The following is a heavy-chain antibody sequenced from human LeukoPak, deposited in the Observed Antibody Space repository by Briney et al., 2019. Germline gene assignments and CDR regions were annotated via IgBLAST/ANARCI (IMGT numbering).Heavy chain of an antibody. CDR3: ARDNEGGFDY. D-gene: IGHD3-16*01. Sequence: ASVKVSCKASGYTFATFFIHWVRQAPGQGLEWMAMISPLGGGGSTSYAQKFQGRVTMTRDMSTSTVVMEVNNLRSEDTAIYYCARDNEGGFDYWGQGTLVTVSS. CDR1: GYTFATFF. V-gene: IGHV1-46*01. CDR2: ISPLGGGGST. J-gene: IGHJ4*02.